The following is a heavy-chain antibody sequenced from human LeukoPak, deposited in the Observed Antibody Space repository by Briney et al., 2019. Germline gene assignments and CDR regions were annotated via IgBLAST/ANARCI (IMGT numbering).Heavy chain of an antibody. J-gene: IGHJ4*02. CDR3: ARDKYSYGPFDY. Sequence: GGSLRLSCAASGFTFSSYWMHWVRQAPGKWLEWVSSISSSSSYIYYADSVKGRFTISRDNAKNSLYLQMNSLRAEDTAVYYCARDKYSYGPFDYWGQGTLFTVFS. CDR2: ISSSSSYI. V-gene: IGHV3-21*01. CDR1: GFTFSSYW. D-gene: IGHD5-18*01.